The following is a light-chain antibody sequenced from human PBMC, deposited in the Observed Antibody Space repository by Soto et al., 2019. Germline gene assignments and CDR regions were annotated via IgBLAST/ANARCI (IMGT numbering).Light chain of an antibody. CDR1: QSVSIN. J-gene: IGKJ3*01. CDR2: GAS. V-gene: IGKV3-15*01. CDR3: QQYNNWXXET. Sequence: EIVMTQSPATLSVSPGERATLSCRASQSVSINLAWYQQKPGQAPRILIYGASTRATGIPARFSGSGSGTEFTLTISSXXXXDFAIYYCQQYNNWXXETFGPGTKVDIK.